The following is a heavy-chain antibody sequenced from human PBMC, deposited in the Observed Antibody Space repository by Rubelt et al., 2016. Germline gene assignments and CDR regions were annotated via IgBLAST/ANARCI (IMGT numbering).Heavy chain of an antibody. Sequence: QLQLQESGPGLVKPSETLSLACTVSGGSISSSSYYWGWIRQPPGKGLEWIGSIYYSGSTYYNPSLKSRVSMSIDRSKSQFCLNLTSVTAADTAVYYRAREGVMVIGGGFDIWGQGTTGTVSS. CDR2: IYYSGST. D-gene: IGHD3-16*02. CDR3: AREGVMVIGGGFDI. CDR1: GGSISSSSYY. V-gene: IGHV4-39*07. J-gene: IGHJ3*02.